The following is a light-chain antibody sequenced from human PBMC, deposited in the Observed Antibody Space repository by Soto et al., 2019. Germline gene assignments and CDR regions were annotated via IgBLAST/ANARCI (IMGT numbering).Light chain of an antibody. V-gene: IGKV3-11*01. Sequence: EIVLTQSPATLSLSPGERATLSCRASQSVSSYLAWYQQKPGQAPRLLIYDASNRATGIPARFSGSGSGTDFTLTISSLEPEDSAVYYCQQRINWPEFTFGPGTKVDIK. CDR2: DAS. CDR3: QQRINWPEFT. CDR1: QSVSSY. J-gene: IGKJ3*01.